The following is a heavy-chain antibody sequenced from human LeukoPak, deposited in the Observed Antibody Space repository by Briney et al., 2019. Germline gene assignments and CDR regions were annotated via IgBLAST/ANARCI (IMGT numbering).Heavy chain of an antibody. CDR1: GYTFTSYD. D-gene: IGHD2-8*01. CDR3: ARGPHCTNGVCYSTYGMDV. Sequence: ASVKVSCKASGYTFTSYDINWVRQATGQGLEWMGWMNPNSGNTGYAQKFQGRVTMTRNTSISTAYMELSRLRSDDTAAYYCARGPHCTNGVCYSTYGMDVWGQGTTVTVSS. CDR2: MNPNSGNT. J-gene: IGHJ6*02. V-gene: IGHV1-8*01.